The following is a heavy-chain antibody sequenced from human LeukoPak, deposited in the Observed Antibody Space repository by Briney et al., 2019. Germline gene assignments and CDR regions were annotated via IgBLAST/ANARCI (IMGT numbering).Heavy chain of an antibody. CDR3: ARGISGWSYDY. CDR1: GFTFSSYW. CDR2: IKQDGSEK. J-gene: IGHJ4*02. Sequence: LTGGSLRLSCAASGFTFSSYWMSWVRQAPEKGLEWVANIKQDGSEKNYVDSVKGRFTISRDSAKNSLYLQMNSLRAEDTAVYYCARGISGWSYDYWGQGTLVTVSS. D-gene: IGHD6-19*01. V-gene: IGHV3-7*01.